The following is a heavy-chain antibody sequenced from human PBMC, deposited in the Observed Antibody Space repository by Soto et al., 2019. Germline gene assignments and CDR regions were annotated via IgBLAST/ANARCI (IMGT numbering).Heavy chain of an antibody. CDR1: GFTFSSSE. J-gene: IGHJ4*02. D-gene: IGHD3-10*01. CDR2: ISNSGSTI. V-gene: IGHV3-48*03. Sequence: EVQLVESGGGLVQPGGSLRLSCAASGFTFSSSEMNWVRQAPGKGLEWVSYISNSGSTIYYADSVKGRFSISRDNAKNPLYPKMNSLRAEDTAIYFCARSGLLWFGELWDYWGQGTLVTVSS. CDR3: ARSGLLWFGELWDY.